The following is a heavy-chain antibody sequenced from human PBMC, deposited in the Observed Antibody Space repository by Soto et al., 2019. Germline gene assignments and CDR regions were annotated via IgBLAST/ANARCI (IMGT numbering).Heavy chain of an antibody. CDR1: GFTFSNYG. CDR2: ISYDGSNK. V-gene: IGHV3-30*03. D-gene: IGHD6-19*01. Sequence: QVQLVESGGGVVQPGRSLRLSCAASGFTFSNYGMHWARHAPGKGLEWVAVISYDGSNKYYADSVKGRFSISRDNSKNTLYLQMSSLRAEDTAVYYCVSTSDWYRNEVGYWGQGTLVTVSS. CDR3: VSTSDWYRNEVGY. J-gene: IGHJ4*02.